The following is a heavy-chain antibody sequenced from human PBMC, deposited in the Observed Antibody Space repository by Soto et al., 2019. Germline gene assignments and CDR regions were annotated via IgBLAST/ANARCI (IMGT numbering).Heavy chain of an antibody. CDR1: GYTFNSYA. D-gene: IGHD6-19*01. Sequence: ASVKVSCXTSGYTFNSYAMHWVRQTPGQRLEWLGWINAGNGNTQYSQQFQGRVTITRDTSATTTYMELSSLRSEDTAVYYCARGRGIAVAGDYYYYYGMDVWGQGTTVTVSS. CDR3: ARGRGIAVAGDYYYYYGMDV. CDR2: INAGNGNT. J-gene: IGHJ6*02. V-gene: IGHV1-3*01.